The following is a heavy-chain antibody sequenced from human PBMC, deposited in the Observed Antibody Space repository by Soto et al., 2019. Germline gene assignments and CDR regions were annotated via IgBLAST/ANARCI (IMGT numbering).Heavy chain of an antibody. CDR1: GFTFSRYD. D-gene: IGHD6-13*01. V-gene: IGHV3-30*03. J-gene: IGHJ4*02. Sequence: QVQLVESGGGVVQPGRSLRLSCAASGFTFSRYDMHWVRQAPGKGLEWVAFISYDGTKKYYADSVKGRFTISRDNSKNTLYLPMNSRRQEDTAVYYCSGSNWYGDYWGQGTLVTVSS. CDR3: SGSNWYGDY. CDR2: ISYDGTKK.